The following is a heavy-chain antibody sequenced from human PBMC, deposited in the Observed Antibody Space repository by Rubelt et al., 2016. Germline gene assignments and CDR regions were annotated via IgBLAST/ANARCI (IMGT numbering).Heavy chain of an antibody. Sequence: QVQLQESGPGLVKPSETLSLTCTVSGGSMNGYYYSWVRQPPGKGLEWIGYIYSSGSTNYNPPLESRVTISIDPSKNQFSLKLSPVTAADTAVYFWARFVTGWAAFHYWGQGTLVTVSS. D-gene: IGHD6-19*01. CDR3: ARFVTGWAAFHY. CDR1: GGSMNGYY. V-gene: IGHV4-59*12. J-gene: IGHJ4*02. CDR2: IYSSGST.